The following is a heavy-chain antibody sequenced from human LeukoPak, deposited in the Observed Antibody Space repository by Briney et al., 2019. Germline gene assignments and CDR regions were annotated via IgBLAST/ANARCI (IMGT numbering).Heavy chain of an antibody. J-gene: IGHJ5*02. CDR3: ARDLGYCPTTGCYQSRFDP. CDR2: IYSSGST. V-gene: IGHV4-4*07. Sequence: SETLSLTCTVSGGSISSYFWTWIRQPAGKGLEWIGRIYSSGSTNYNPSLKSRVTMSVDTSESQFSLKLSSVIAADTAVYYCARDLGYCPTTGCYQSRFDPWGQGTLVTVSS. CDR1: GGSISSYF. D-gene: IGHD2-2*01.